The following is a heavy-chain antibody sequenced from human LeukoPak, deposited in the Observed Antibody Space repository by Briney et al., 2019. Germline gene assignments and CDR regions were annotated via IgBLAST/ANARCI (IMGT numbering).Heavy chain of an antibody. CDR1: GYTFTGYY. Sequence: ASVKVSCKASGYTFTGYYMHWVRQAPGQGLEWMGWINPNSGGTNYAQKFQGRVTMTRDTSISTAYMELSRLRSDDTAVYYCARDLTYYYGSGSYYLDYWGQGTLVTVSP. D-gene: IGHD3-10*01. CDR3: ARDLTYYYGSGSYYLDY. CDR2: INPNSGGT. J-gene: IGHJ4*02. V-gene: IGHV1-2*02.